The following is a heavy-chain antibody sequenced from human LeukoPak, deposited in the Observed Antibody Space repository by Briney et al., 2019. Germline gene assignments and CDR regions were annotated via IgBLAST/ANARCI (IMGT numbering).Heavy chain of an antibody. V-gene: IGHV1-46*01. CDR2: ISPSGGST. Sequence: ASVKVSCKASGYTFTSYYMHWVRQAPGQGLEWMGIISPSGGSTSYAQKFQGRVTMTRDTSTSTVYMELSSLRSEDTAVYYCARETHTRTTVVIEWGQGTLVTVSS. CDR3: ARETHTRTTVVIE. D-gene: IGHD4-23*01. J-gene: IGHJ4*02. CDR1: GYTFTSYY.